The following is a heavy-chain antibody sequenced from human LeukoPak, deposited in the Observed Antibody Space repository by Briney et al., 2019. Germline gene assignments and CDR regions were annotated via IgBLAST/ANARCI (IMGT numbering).Heavy chain of an antibody. D-gene: IGHD4-11*01. V-gene: IGHV3-7*04. CDR2: IKEDGSEK. CDR3: ARTDYDYSDYVGDFDY. CDR1: GFTFSNFW. Sequence: GGSLRLSCAASGFTFSNFWMNWVRQAPGKGLEWVANIKEDGSEKYYVDSVKGRFTISRDNARNSLYLQMNSLRAEDTAVYYCARTDYDYSDYVGDFDYWGQGTLVTVSS. J-gene: IGHJ4*02.